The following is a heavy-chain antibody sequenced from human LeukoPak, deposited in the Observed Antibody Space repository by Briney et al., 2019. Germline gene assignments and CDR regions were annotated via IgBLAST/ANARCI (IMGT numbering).Heavy chain of an antibody. CDR3: ARDADVIAAAGTFLDY. Sequence: ASVKVSCKASGYTFTGYYMHWVRQAPGQGLEWMGWINPNSGGTNYAQKFKGRVTMTRDTSISTAYMELSRLRSDDTAVYYCARDADVIAAAGTFLDYWGQGTLVTVSS. V-gene: IGHV1-2*02. CDR2: INPNSGGT. CDR1: GYTFTGYY. D-gene: IGHD6-13*01. J-gene: IGHJ4*02.